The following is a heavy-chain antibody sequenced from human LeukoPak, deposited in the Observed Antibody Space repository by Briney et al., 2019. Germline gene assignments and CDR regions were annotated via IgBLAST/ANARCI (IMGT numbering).Heavy chain of an antibody. CDR2: ISRNSGSI. J-gene: IGHJ4*02. D-gene: IGHD3-10*01. CDR1: GFTFDDYA. CDR3: AKDRGSSLTYFDY. V-gene: IGHV3-9*01. Sequence: GGSLRLSCAASGFTFDDYAMHWVRQAPGKGLEWVSGISRNSGSIGYADSVKGRFTISRDNAKNSLYLQMNSLRAEDTALYYCAKDRGSSLTYFDYWGQGTLVTVSS.